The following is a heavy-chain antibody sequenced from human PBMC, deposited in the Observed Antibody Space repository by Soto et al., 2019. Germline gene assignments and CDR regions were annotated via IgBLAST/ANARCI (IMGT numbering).Heavy chain of an antibody. CDR2: ISGGGDTT. V-gene: IGHV3-23*01. CDR3: AKVRGGSGSLTPRVDF. J-gene: IGHJ4*02. D-gene: IGHD3-10*01. Sequence: EVQLLESGGGLVQPGGSLRLSCAASGCTFNNYAMTWVRQATGKWLEWVSAISGGGDTTSYADSVKGRFTVSRDGSKNTLDLQMSSLRAEDTAIYYSAKVRGGSGSLTPRVDFWGQGTLITVSS. CDR1: GCTFNNYA.